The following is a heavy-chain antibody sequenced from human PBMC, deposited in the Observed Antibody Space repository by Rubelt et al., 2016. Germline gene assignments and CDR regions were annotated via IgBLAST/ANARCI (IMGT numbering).Heavy chain of an antibody. D-gene: IGHD6-19*01. CDR2: EGSEK. J-gene: IGHJ4*02. V-gene: IGHV3-7*04. CDR3: AREADIAVAAPFDY. Sequence: EGSEKYYVDSVKGRFTISKDNAKNSLYLQMNNLRAEDTAVYYCAREADIAVAAPFDYWGQGTLVTVSS.